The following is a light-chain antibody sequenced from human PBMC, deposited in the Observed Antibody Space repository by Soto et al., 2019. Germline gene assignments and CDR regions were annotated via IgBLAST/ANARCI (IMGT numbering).Light chain of an antibody. J-gene: IGKJ2*01. V-gene: IGKV1-39*01. CDR2: AAS. CDR1: QSISSY. CDR3: QQSYSTPYT. Sequence: DIQMTQSPSSLSASVGDRVTITCRASQSISSYLNWYQQKPGKAPKLLIYAASSLQSGVPSRFSGGGSGTGFTLTISCLQPEDFATYYCQQSYSTPYTFGQGTKLEIK.